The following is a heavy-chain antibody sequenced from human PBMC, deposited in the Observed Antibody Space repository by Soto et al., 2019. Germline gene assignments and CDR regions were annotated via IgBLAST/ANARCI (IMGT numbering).Heavy chain of an antibody. Sequence: GASVKVSCKASGYTFTSYYMHWVRQAPGQRLEWMGIINPSGGSTSYAQKNQGRDNMTRDTSTSTVYMELSSLRSEDTALYYCAREAAAGKNYYYYMDVWGKGTTVTVSS. CDR3: AREAAAGKNYYYYMDV. CDR2: INPSGGST. J-gene: IGHJ6*03. V-gene: IGHV1-46*03. CDR1: GYTFTSYY. D-gene: IGHD6-13*01.